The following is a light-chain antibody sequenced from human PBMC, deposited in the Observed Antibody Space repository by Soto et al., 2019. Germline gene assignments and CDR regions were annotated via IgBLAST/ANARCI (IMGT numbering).Light chain of an antibody. Sequence: EIVLTQSPATLSLSPGERASLSCRASQSVSSYLACYQQRPVQAPRLLIYDASNRATGIPARFSGSGSGTDFTLTISSLEPEDFAVYYCQQRSNWPPEPTFGGGTKVDIK. CDR1: QSVSSY. CDR2: DAS. J-gene: IGKJ4*01. CDR3: QQRSNWPPEPT. V-gene: IGKV3-11*01.